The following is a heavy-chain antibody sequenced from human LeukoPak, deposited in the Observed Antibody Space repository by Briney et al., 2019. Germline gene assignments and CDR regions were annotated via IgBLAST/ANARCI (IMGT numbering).Heavy chain of an antibody. CDR3: ASSSPAYYYYYGMDV. Sequence: GESLKISCKGSGYSFTSYWIGWVRQMPGKGLEWMGIIYPGDSDTRYSPSFQGQVTISADKSIGTAYLQWSSLKASDTAMYYCASSSPAYYYYYGMDVWGQGTTVTVSS. V-gene: IGHV5-51*01. CDR2: IYPGDSDT. J-gene: IGHJ6*02. CDR1: GYSFTSYW.